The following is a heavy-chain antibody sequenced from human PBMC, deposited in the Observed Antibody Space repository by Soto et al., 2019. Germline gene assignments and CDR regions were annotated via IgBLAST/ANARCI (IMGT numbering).Heavy chain of an antibody. CDR1: GFTFSSYS. Sequence: LRLSCAASGFTFSSYSMNWVRQAPGKGLEWVSYISSSSSTIYYADSVTGRFTISRDNAKNSLYLQMNSLRAEDTAVYYCARVHCSGGSCYSEVGYFDYWGQGTLVTVSS. CDR2: ISSSSSTI. V-gene: IGHV3-48*01. CDR3: ARVHCSGGSCYSEVGYFDY. J-gene: IGHJ4*02. D-gene: IGHD2-15*01.